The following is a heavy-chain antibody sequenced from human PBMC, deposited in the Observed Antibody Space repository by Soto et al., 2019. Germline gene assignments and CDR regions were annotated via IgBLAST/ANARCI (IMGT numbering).Heavy chain of an antibody. Sequence: QVQLQESGPGLVKPSGTLSLTCAVFGGSISNSNWWTWVRQPPGKGLDWIGEIFHSRSTKYNSSLMGRVTISVDKANNQFSLKLSSGTAADTAVYYCAHRPIVGAAIWGQGTRVTVSS. CDR3: AHRPIVGAAI. D-gene: IGHD1-26*01. V-gene: IGHV4-4*02. J-gene: IGHJ4*02. CDR2: IFHSRST. CDR1: GGSISNSNW.